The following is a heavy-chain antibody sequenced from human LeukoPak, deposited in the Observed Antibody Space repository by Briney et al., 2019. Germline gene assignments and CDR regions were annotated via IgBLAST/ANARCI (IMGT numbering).Heavy chain of an antibody. CDR1: GYTFTGYY. D-gene: IGHD3-22*01. V-gene: IGHV1-2*02. J-gene: IGHJ4*02. CDR3: ARVPYYYDSSGYYPTTTLDY. Sequence: ASVKVSCKASGYTFTGYYMHWVRQAPGQGLEWMGWINPNRGGTNYAQKFQGRVTMTRDTSISTAYMELSRLRSEDTAVYYCARVPYYYDSSGYYPTTTLDYWGQGTLVTVSS. CDR2: INPNRGGT.